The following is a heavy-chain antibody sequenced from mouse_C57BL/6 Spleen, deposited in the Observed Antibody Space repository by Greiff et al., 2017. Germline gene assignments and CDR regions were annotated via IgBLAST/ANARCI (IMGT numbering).Heavy chain of an antibody. CDR1: GYTFTSYW. D-gene: IGHD1-1*01. J-gene: IGHJ3*01. V-gene: IGHV1-74*01. CDR2: IHPSDSDT. CDR3: AIAGDYYGSSSWFAY. Sequence: QVQLQQPGAELVKPGASVKVSCKASGYTFTSYWMHWVKQRPGQGLEWIGRIHPSDSDTNYNQKFKGKATLTVDKSSSTAYLQLSSLTSEDSAVXYCAIAGDYYGSSSWFAYWGQGTLVTVSA.